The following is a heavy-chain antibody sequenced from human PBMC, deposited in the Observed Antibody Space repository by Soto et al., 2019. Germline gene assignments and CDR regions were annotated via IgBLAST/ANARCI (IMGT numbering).Heavy chain of an antibody. D-gene: IGHD6-6*01. V-gene: IGHV1-3*01. CDR1: GYTFTSYA. CDR2: INAGNGNT. J-gene: IGHJ4*02. Sequence: GPSVKVSCKASGYTFTSYAMHWVRQAPGQRLEWMGWINAGNGNTKYSQKFQGRVTITRDTSASTAYMELSSLRSEDTAVYYCARTMYSSSSRGPFDYWGQGTLVTVSS. CDR3: ARTMYSSSSRGPFDY.